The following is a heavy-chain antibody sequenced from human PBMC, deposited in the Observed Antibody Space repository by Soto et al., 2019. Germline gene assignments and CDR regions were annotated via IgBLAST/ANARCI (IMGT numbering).Heavy chain of an antibody. CDR1: GFAVGSNY. CDR3: TRGFCNSSSCYANWFDP. Sequence: EVQLVESGGGLVRPGGSVRLSCAASGFAVGSNYMSWVRQAPGKGLEWVSLIYIGGGTHYADSVKGRFTISRDNSKNTLYLQMNSLRAEDPAVYHCTRGFCNSSSCYANWFDPWGQGTLVTVSS. J-gene: IGHJ5*02. CDR2: IYIGGGT. V-gene: IGHV3-66*01. D-gene: IGHD2-2*01.